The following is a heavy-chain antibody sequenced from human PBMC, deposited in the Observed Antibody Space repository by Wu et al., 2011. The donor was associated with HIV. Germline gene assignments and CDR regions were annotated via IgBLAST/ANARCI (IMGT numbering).Heavy chain of an antibody. CDR3: ARDFGGDGDS. D-gene: IGHD2-21*01. V-gene: IGHV1-69*06. CDR2: IIPIFGTA. J-gene: IGHJ4*02. Sequence: QLVQSGAEGEERPGSSGEGSSCKASGGTFNSYGITWVRQAPGQGLEWMGGIIPIFGTANYAQKFQGRVTITADKSTSTAYMELSSLRSEDTAMYYCARDFGGDGDSWGQGTLVTVSS. CDR1: GGTFNSYG.